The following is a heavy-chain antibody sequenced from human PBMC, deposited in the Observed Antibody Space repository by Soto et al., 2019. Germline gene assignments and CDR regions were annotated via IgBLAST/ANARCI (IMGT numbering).Heavy chain of an antibody. CDR1: GFTFSSYS. V-gene: IGHV3-21*01. Sequence: EVQLVESGGGLVKPGGSLRLSCAASGFTFSSYSMNWVRQAPGKGLEWVSSISSSSSYIYYADSVKGRFTISRDNAKNSLYLQMNSLRAEDTAVYYCAREITMVRGVLHFDYWGQGTLVTVSS. D-gene: IGHD3-10*01. J-gene: IGHJ4*02. CDR3: AREITMVRGVLHFDY. CDR2: ISSSSSYI.